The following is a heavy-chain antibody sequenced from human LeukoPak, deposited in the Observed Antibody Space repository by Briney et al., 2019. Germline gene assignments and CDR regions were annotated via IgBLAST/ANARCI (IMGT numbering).Heavy chain of an antibody. D-gene: IGHD6-13*01. CDR3: ARESGYSSPPS. V-gene: IGHV3-21*01. CDR1: GLMFSNYN. Sequence: GGSLRLSCEASGLMFSNYNMNWVRQAPGKGLEWVSSTSSSGSYIYYADSVKGRFTISRDNAKNSLYLQMNSLRAEDTAVYYCARESGYSSPPSWGQGTLVTVSS. J-gene: IGHJ5*02. CDR2: TSSSGSYI.